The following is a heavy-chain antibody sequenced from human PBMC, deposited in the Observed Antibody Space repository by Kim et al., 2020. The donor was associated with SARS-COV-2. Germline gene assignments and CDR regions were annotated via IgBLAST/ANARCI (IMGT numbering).Heavy chain of an antibody. CDR1: GYSFTSYW. Sequence: GESLKISCKGSGYSFTSYWIGWVRQMPGKGLEWMGIIYPGDSDTRYSPSFQGQVTISADKSISTAYLQWSSLKASDTAMYYCARHIGYYYDSSASFDYWGQGTLVTVSS. J-gene: IGHJ4*02. D-gene: IGHD3-22*01. V-gene: IGHV5-51*01. CDR2: IYPGDSDT. CDR3: ARHIGYYYDSSASFDY.